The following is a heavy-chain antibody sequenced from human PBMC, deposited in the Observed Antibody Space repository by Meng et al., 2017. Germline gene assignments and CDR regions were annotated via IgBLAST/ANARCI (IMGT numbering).Heavy chain of an antibody. Sequence: EVQLAEAVGGLIQPGGSLRLSCTASGFSVTTSYMSWVRQAPGKGLEWVSVIYSGGSTYYADSVKGRFSISRDNSKNTLYLQMNSLRAEDTAVYFCARDSSSGWYHNYWGQGTLVTVSS. V-gene: IGHV3-53*01. CDR2: IYSGGST. J-gene: IGHJ4*02. CDR1: GFSVTTSY. CDR3: ARDSSSGWYHNY. D-gene: IGHD6-19*01.